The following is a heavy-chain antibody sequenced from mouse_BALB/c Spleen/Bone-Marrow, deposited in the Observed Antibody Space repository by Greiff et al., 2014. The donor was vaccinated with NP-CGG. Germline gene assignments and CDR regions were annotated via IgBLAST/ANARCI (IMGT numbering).Heavy chain of an antibody. J-gene: IGHJ4*01. CDR3: AKRYYSTFYALDY. CDR2: INPSSGYT. D-gene: IGHD1-1*01. V-gene: IGHV1-4*01. Sequence: QVQLQQPGAELARPGASVKMSCKASGYTFTSFTIHWVKQRPGQGLEWIGYINPSSGYTNYNQNFKDKATLTADKSASTAYMQLTSLTSEDSAVYYCAKRYYSTFYALDYWGQGTSVTVST. CDR1: GYTFTSFT.